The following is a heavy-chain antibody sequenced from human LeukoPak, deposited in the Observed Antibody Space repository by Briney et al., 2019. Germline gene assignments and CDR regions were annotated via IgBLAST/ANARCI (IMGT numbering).Heavy chain of an antibody. V-gene: IGHV1-8*01. J-gene: IGHJ5*02. D-gene: IGHD5-24*01. CDR2: MNPNSGNT. Sequence: ASVKVSCKASGYTFTSYDINWVRQATGQGLEWMGWMNPNSGNTGYAQKFQGRVTMTRNTSISTAYMELSSLRSEDTAVYYCARSDSYNLIPYSAPSRPPVDPWGQGTLVTVSS. CDR1: GYTFTSYD. CDR3: ARSDSYNLIPYSAPSRPPVDP.